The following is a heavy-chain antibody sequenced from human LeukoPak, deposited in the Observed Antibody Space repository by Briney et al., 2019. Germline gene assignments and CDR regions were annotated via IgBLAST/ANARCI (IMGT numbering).Heavy chain of an antibody. J-gene: IGHJ4*02. CDR1: GYTFTSYD. CDR2: MNPNSGNT. V-gene: IGHV1-8*01. D-gene: IGHD1-26*01. CDR3: ARVYMGATGYYFDY. Sequence: GASVKVSCKASGYTFTSYDINWVRQATGQGLEWMGWMNPNSGNTGYAQKFQGRVTMIRNTSISTAYMELSSLRSEDTAVYYCARVYMGATGYYFDYWGQGTLVTVSS.